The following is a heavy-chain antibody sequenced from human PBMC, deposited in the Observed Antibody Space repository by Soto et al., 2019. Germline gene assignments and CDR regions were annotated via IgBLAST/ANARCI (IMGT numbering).Heavy chain of an antibody. CDR3: ARYYDFWSGFKGFDY. D-gene: IGHD3-3*01. V-gene: IGHV4-59*01. Sequence: SKTLSLTCTVSGGSISSYYWSLIRQPPGKGLEWIGYIYYSGSTNYNPSLKSRVTISVDTSKNQFSPKLSSVTAADTAVYYCARYYDFWSGFKGFDYWGQGTLVTVSS. J-gene: IGHJ4*02. CDR2: IYYSGST. CDR1: GGSISSYY.